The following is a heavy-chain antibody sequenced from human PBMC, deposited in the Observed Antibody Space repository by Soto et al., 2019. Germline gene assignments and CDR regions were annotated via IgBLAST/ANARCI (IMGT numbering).Heavy chain of an antibody. Sequence: QITLKESGPTLVKPTQTLTLTCTFSGFSVSSSGVGVGWIRQPPGKALEWLTLIYWDDDKRYSPSLKSRLTIPQDASKNQVVPTMTAMDPVDTATYYCARHLTTDGYFGSWGQGTLVTVSS. D-gene: IGHD4-17*01. V-gene: IGHV2-5*02. J-gene: IGHJ4*02. CDR1: GFSVSSSGVG. CDR2: IYWDDDK. CDR3: ARHLTTDGYFGS.